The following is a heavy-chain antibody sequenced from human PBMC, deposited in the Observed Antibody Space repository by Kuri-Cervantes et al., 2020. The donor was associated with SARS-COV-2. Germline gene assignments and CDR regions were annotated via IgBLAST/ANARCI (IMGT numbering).Heavy chain of an antibody. Sequence: GESLKISCAASGFTFDDYGMSWVRQAPGKGLEWVSGINWDGGSTGYAESVKGRFTISRDNAKNSLYLQMNSLRAEDTALYYCARDDGIAVAGTSFLFDYWGQGTLVTVSS. CDR3: ARDDGIAVAGTSFLFDY. V-gene: IGHV3-20*04. D-gene: IGHD6-19*01. CDR2: INWDGGST. CDR1: GFTFDDYG. J-gene: IGHJ4*02.